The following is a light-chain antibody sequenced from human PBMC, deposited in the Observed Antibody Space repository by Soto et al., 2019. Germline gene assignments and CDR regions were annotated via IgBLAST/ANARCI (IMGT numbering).Light chain of an antibody. CDR3: QQGYSTPFT. V-gene: IGKV1-39*01. CDR2: AAS. CDR1: QSISSY. Sequence: DIQMTQSPSSLSASVGDRVTITCRASQSISSYLNWFQQKPGTAPKLLIYAASSLQSGVSTWSSGSGSGKDITLTVSSLQPEDFATYYCQQGYSTPFTFGQGTRLEIK. J-gene: IGKJ5*01.